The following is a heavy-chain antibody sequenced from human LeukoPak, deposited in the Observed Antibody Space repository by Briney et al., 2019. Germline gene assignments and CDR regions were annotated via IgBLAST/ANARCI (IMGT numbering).Heavy chain of an antibody. V-gene: IGHV3-30*04. Sequence: PGGSLRLSCAASGFTFSSYAIHWVRQAPGKGLEWVAVISFDGTDAFYADSVKGRFTISRDNSKNTLYLQLNSLRAEDTAVYYCARDPEQLVLDYWGQGTLVTVSS. CDR1: GFTFSSYA. D-gene: IGHD6-13*01. J-gene: IGHJ4*02. CDR2: ISFDGTDA. CDR3: ARDPEQLVLDY.